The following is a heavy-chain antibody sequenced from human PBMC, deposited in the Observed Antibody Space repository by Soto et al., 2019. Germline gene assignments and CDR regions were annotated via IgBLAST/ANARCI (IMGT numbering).Heavy chain of an antibody. CDR2: ISSSSSTI. Sequence: GGSLRLSCAASGFTFSSYSMNWVRQAPGKGLEWVSYISSSSSTIYYADSVKGRFTISRGNAKNSLYLQMNSLREEDTAVYYCARGLLSGYYGSGSYPYWCQGTLVTVSS. CDR1: GFTFSSYS. V-gene: IGHV3-48*02. D-gene: IGHD3-10*01. J-gene: IGHJ4*02. CDR3: ARGLLSGYYGSGSYPY.